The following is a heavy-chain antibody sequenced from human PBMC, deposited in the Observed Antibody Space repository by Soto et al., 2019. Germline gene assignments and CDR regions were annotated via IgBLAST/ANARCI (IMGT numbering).Heavy chain of an antibody. V-gene: IGHV3-15*07. J-gene: IGHJ5*02. CDR2: IKSKTDGGTT. Sequence: EVQLVQSGGGLVKPGGSLRLSCAASGFSFSYVWMNWVRQAPGKGLEWVGRIKSKTDGGTTEYSAPVKGRFTISRDDSKNTLYLEMNSLKTEDTAVYYCAKYPRGNWFDAWGQGTLVTVSS. CDR1: GFSFSYVW. CDR3: AKYPRGNWFDA. D-gene: IGHD2-2*02.